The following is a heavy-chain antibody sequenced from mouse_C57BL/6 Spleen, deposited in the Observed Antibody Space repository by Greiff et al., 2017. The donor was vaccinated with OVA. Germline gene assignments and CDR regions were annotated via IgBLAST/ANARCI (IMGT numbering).Heavy chain of an antibody. D-gene: IGHD2-2*01. CDR3: ARGDGYDGYYFDY. CDR2: IYPGSGNT. V-gene: IGHV1-76*01. CDR1: GYTFTDYY. J-gene: IGHJ2*01. Sequence: VQLQQSGAELVRPGASVKLSCKASGYTFTDYYINWVKQRPGQGLEWIARIYPGSGNTYYNEKFKGKATLTAEKSSSTAYMQLSSLTSEDSAVYFCARGDGYDGYYFDYWGQGTTLTVSS.